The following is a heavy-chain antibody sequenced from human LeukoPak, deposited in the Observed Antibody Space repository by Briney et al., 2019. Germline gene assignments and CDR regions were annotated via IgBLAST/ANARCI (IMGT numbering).Heavy chain of an antibody. J-gene: IGHJ4*02. CDR2: ISGSGGST. CDR3: ANLITMIVVVTGAPFDY. D-gene: IGHD3-22*01. Sequence: PGGSLTLYNAASRFTFSSYDLSWLPQAPGNGLHWFFAISGSGGSTYYADSVKGRFTISRDNSKNTLYLQMNSLRAEDTAVYYCANLITMIVVVTGAPFDYWGQGTLVTVSS. V-gene: IGHV3-23*01. CDR1: RFTFSSYD.